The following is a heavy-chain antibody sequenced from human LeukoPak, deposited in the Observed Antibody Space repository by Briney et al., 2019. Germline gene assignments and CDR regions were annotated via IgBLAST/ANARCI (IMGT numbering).Heavy chain of an antibody. V-gene: IGHV3-30*04. CDR2: ISYDGSNK. CDR1: GFTFSSYA. Sequence: GRSLRLSCAASGFTFSSYAMHWVRQAPGKGLEWVAVISYDGSNKYYADSVKGRFTISRDNSKNTLYLQMNSLRAEDTAVYYCAKEEGRTPGYSSGWYTPYYYHYMDVWGKGTTVTISS. J-gene: IGHJ6*03. CDR3: AKEEGRTPGYSSGWYTPYYYHYMDV. D-gene: IGHD6-19*01.